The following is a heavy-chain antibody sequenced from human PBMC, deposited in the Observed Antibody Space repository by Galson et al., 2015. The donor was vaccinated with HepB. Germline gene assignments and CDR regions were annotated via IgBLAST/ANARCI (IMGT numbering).Heavy chain of an antibody. J-gene: IGHJ4*02. CDR2: IYSGGST. Sequence: SLRLSCAVSGFTVSSNYMSWVRQAPGKGLEWVSVIYSGGSTYYADSVKGRFTISRDNSKNTLYLQMNSLRAEDTAVYYCARDLPEDDYVWGSLENWGQGTLVTVSS. V-gene: IGHV3-66*01. CDR3: ARDLPEDDYVWGSLEN. D-gene: IGHD3-16*01. CDR1: GFTVSSNY.